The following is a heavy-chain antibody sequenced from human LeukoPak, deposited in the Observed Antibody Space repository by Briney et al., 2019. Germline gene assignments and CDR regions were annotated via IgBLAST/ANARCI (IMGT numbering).Heavy chain of an antibody. CDR1: GFTVSSNY. J-gene: IGHJ4*02. V-gene: IGHV3-66*01. D-gene: IGHD3-22*01. CDR2: IYSGGST. Sequence: GGSLRLSCAASGFTVSSNYMSWVRQAPGKGLEWVSVIYSGGSTYYADSEKGRFTISRDNSKNTLYLQMNSLRAEDTAVYYCARGGSGYYPNDYWGQGTLVTVSS. CDR3: ARGGSGYYPNDY.